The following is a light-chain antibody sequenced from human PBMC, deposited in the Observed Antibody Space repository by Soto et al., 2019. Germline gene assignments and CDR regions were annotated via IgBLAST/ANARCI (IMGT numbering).Light chain of an antibody. J-gene: IGKJ1*01. Sequence: VTESHCTLAGSVGDRFTMTCRASQNIYTWLAWYQRKPGIAPKLLIHKASTLESGVPSRFSGSGYGTEFTLTISGLQPEDSATYYCQQDERYSTFGQGTKVDIK. CDR3: QQDERYST. CDR2: KAS. V-gene: IGKV1-5*03. CDR1: QNIYTW.